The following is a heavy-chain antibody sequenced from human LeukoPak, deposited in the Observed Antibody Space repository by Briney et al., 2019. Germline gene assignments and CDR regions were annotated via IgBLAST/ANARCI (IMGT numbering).Heavy chain of an antibody. D-gene: IGHD1-14*01. CDR2: IYYSGST. J-gene: IGHJ2*01. Sequence: SETLSLTCTVSGGSISSSRYYWGWIRQSPGKGLEWIGSIYYSGSTYYNPSLKSRVTISVDTSKNQFSLKLKYVTAADTAVYYCARVAPDRPPRNWYFDLWGRGTLVTVSS. CDR3: ARVAPDRPPRNWYFDL. CDR1: GGSISSSRYY. V-gene: IGHV4-39*07.